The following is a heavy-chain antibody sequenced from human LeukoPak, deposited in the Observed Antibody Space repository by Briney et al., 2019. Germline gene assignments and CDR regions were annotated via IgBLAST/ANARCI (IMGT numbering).Heavy chain of an antibody. Sequence: PGGSLRLSCAASGASFSMYWMQWVRQAPGKGLVWVSRIKSDGSTNYADSVKGRFTISRDNAKNQVSLQMNSLRPEHTCMYYCARAPSEIGGYYPEYFRHWGQGTLVTVSS. J-gene: IGHJ1*01. CDR2: IKSDGST. CDR1: GASFSMYW. V-gene: IGHV3-74*01. CDR3: ARAPSEIGGYYPEYFRH. D-gene: IGHD3-22*01.